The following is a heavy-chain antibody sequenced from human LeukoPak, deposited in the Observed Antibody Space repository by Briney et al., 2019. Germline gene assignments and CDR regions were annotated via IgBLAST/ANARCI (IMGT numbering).Heavy chain of an antibody. CDR2: INPNSGGT. CDR3: ARAEPSGYDRAFDY. D-gene: IGHD5-12*01. Sequence: ASVKVPCKASGYTPTGYYMHWVRQAPGQGLEWMGWINPNSGGTNYAQKFQGRVTMTRDTSLSTAYMELSRLRSDDTAVYYCARAEPSGYDRAFDYWGQGTLVTVSS. V-gene: IGHV1-2*02. J-gene: IGHJ4*02. CDR1: GYTPTGYY.